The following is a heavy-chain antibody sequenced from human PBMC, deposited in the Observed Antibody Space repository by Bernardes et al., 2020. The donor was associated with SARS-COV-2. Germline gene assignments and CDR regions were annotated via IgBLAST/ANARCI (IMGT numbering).Heavy chain of an antibody. CDR1: GFTFHSHD. V-gene: IGHV3-64D*06. CDR3: VRNGLGNYYDS. Sequence: GGSLRLSCSASGFTFHSHDMHWVRQSPGRGLEYVSAISTYGDRTYYADSVKGRFTISRDNSKDTLYLQTSSLRHEDTAVYYCVRNGLGNYYDSCGQGTLLIVSS. CDR2: ISTYGDRT. J-gene: IGHJ4*02. D-gene: IGHD3-10*01.